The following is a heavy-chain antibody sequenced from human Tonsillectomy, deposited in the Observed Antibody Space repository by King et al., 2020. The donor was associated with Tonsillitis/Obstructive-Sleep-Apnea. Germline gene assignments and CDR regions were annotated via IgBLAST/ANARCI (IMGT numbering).Heavy chain of an antibody. J-gene: IGHJ5*02. V-gene: IGHV4-34*01. CDR1: GGSFSGYY. D-gene: IGHD2-2*01. Sequence: VQLQQWGAGLLKPSETLSLTCAVYGGSFSGYYWSWIRQPPGKGLEWIGEINHSGSTNYNPSLKSRVTISVDTSKNQFSLKLSSVTAADTAVYYCAGEYCSSTSCPRSYNWFDPWGQGTLVTVSS. CDR3: AGEYCSSTSCPRSYNWFDP. CDR2: INHSGST.